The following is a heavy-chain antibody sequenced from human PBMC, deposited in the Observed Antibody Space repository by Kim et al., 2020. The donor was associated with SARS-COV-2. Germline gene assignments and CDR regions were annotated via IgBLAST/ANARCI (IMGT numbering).Heavy chain of an antibody. CDR3: ARDGLRDYFDY. J-gene: IGHJ4*02. D-gene: IGHD4-17*01. V-gene: IGHV4-39*07. Sequence: TYYNPSLKGRVPIAVDTSKNQFSLKLSSMTAADTAVYYCARDGLRDYFDYWGQGTLVTVSS. CDR2: T.